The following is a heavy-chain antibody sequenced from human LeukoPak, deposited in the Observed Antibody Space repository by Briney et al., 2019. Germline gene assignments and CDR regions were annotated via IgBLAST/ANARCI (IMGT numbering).Heavy chain of an antibody. V-gene: IGHV1-18*01. D-gene: IGHD4-17*01. J-gene: IGHJ6*03. Sequence: ASVKVSCKASGYTFTSYGISWVRQAPGQGLEWMGWISAYNGNTNYAQKLQGRVTMTTDTSTSTAYMELRSLRSDDTDVYYCARDQSHDYGYYYYYYYMDVWGKGTTVTVSS. CDR3: ARDQSHDYGYYYYYYYMDV. CDR1: GYTFTSYG. CDR2: ISAYNGNT.